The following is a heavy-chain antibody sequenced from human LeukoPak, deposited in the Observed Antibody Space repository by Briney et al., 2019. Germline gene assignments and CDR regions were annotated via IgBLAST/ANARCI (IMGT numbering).Heavy chain of an antibody. CDR2: ISGSGGST. J-gene: IGHJ4*02. CDR3: AKAEYYDILTGYYDFDY. V-gene: IGHV3-23*01. Sequence: PGGSLRLSCAASGFTFSSYAMSWARQAPGKGLEWVSAISGSGGSTYYADSVKGRFTISRDNSKNTLYLQMNSLRAEDTAVYYCAKAEYYDILTGYYDFDYWGQGTLVTVSS. D-gene: IGHD3-9*01. CDR1: GFTFSSYA.